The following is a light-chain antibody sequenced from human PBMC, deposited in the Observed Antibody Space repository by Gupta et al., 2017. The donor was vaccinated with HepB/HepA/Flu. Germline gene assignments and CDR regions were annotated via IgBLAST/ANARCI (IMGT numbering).Light chain of an antibody. J-gene: IGKJ1*01. CDR1: QNVYNN. Sequence: EIAMTQSPGTLSMSPGERATLSCWASQNVYNNLASYHQKPGRTPRLLLYCASTSFTGMPATFSGSGSGREFTLTIISRLSQDFAVSFCRQEKDWPSTFGQGTKVEIK. CDR3: RQEKDWPST. V-gene: IGKV3-15*01. CDR2: CAS.